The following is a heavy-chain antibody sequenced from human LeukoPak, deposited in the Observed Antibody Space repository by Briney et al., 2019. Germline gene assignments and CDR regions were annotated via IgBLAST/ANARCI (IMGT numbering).Heavy chain of an antibody. CDR1: GGAISSYY. CDR3: ARDVRRSGSYYFDY. CDR2: IYYSGST. J-gene: IGHJ4*02. D-gene: IGHD1-26*01. V-gene: IGHV4-59*01. Sequence: SETLSLTCTVSGGAISSYYWSWIRKPPGKGLEWIGYIYYSGSTNYNPSLKSRVTISVDTSRNQFSLKLSSVTAADTAVYYCARDVRRSGSYYFDYWGQGTLVTVSS.